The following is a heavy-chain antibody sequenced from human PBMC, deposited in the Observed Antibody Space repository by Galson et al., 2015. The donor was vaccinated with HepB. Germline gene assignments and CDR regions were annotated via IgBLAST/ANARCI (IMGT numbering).Heavy chain of an antibody. CDR3: TTVLSIAARSHLDY. Sequence: SLRLSCAASGFTFSNAWMSWVRQAPEKGLEWVGRIKSKTDGGTTDYAAPVKGRFTISRDDSKNTLYLQMNSLKTEDTAVYYCTTVLSIAARSHLDYWGQGTLVTVSS. J-gene: IGHJ4*02. V-gene: IGHV3-15*01. D-gene: IGHD6-6*01. CDR2: IKSKTDGGTT. CDR1: GFTFSNAW.